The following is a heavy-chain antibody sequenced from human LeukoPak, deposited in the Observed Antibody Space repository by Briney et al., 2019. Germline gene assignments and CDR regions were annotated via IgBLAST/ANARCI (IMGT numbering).Heavy chain of an antibody. CDR1: GGSISSASYY. CDR3: ASGYDFWSGSSAGFDP. D-gene: IGHD3-3*01. J-gene: IGHJ5*02. CDR2: NYYSGST. V-gene: IGHV4-61*01. Sequence: SETLSLTCTVSGGSISSASYYWSWIRQPPGTRLEWIGYNYYSGSTNYNPSLKSRVTISADTSKNQFSLKLSSVTAADTAVYYCASGYDFWSGSSAGFDPWGQGTLVTVSS.